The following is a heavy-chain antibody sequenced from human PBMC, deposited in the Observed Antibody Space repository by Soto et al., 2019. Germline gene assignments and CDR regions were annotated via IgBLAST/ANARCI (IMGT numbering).Heavy chain of an antibody. CDR3: ARGWFGPDV. J-gene: IGHJ6*03. CDR2: IDKVGTDS. V-gene: IGHV3-74*01. CDR1: EFTFSGRS. D-gene: IGHD3-10*01. Sequence: EVQLVEAGGGLVQPGGSLRLSCAASEFTFSGRSVHWVRQAPGKGLVWVSGIDKVGTDSTYADSVKGRFTSSRDNAKNTVYLQMYSLRVEDTAVYYCARGWFGPDVWGKGTTVTVSS.